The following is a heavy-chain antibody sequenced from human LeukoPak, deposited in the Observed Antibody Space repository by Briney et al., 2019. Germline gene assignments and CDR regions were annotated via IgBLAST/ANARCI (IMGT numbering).Heavy chain of an antibody. D-gene: IGHD6-19*01. J-gene: IGHJ5*02. CDR2: IYYSGTT. CDR3: ARGGSGWPNWFDP. CDR1: GGSISSYY. V-gene: IGHV4-59*08. Sequence: TSETLSLTCTVSGGSISSYYWSWIRQPPGKGLEWIGYIYYSGTTNYNPSLKSRVTISVDTSKNQFSLKLSSVTAADAAVYYCARGGSGWPNWFDPWGQGTLVTVSS.